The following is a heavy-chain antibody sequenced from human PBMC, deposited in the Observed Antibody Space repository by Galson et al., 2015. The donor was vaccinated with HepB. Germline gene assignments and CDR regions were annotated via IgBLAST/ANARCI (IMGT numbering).Heavy chain of an antibody. CDR2: IYYTGNT. V-gene: IGHV4-39*01. D-gene: IGHD6-19*01. CDR3: AKAVAGHTFQYDY. Sequence: SETLSLTCTVSGGSISSSNYPWGWIRQPPGKGLEWIGSIYYTGNTYYNPSLKSRVSMSTDTSKNQFSLRLSSVTAADTAVYYCAKAVAGHTFQYDYWGPGTQVAVSS. CDR1: GGSISSSNYP. J-gene: IGHJ4*02.